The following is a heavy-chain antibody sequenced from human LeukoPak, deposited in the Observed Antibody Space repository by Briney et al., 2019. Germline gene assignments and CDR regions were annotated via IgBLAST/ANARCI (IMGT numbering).Heavy chain of an antibody. CDR1: GGSFSGYY. CDR2: INHSGST. J-gene: IGHJ4*02. D-gene: IGHD6-13*01. V-gene: IGHV4-34*01. Sequence: SETLSLTCAVYGGSFSGYYWSWIRQPPGKGLEWIGEINHSGSTNYNPSLKSRVTISVDTSKNQFSLKLSSVTAADTAAYYCAAAAGTRYFDYWGQGTLVTVSS. CDR3: AAAAGTRYFDY.